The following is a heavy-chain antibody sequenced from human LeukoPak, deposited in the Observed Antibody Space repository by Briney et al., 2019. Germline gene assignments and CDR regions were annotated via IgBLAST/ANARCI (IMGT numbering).Heavy chain of an antibody. CDR2: IIPIFGTA. Sequence: SVKVSCKASGGTFSSYAISWVRQAPGQGLEWMGGIIPIFGTANYAQKSQGRVTITADKSTSTAYMELSSLRSEDTAVYYCARVKSDQDYYGMDVWGKGTTVTVSS. V-gene: IGHV1-69*06. CDR3: ARVKSDQDYYGMDV. J-gene: IGHJ6*04. D-gene: IGHD2-15*01. CDR1: GGTFSSYA.